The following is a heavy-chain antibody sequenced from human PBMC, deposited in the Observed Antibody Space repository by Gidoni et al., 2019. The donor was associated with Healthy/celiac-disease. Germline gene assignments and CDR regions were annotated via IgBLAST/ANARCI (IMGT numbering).Heavy chain of an antibody. CDR2: INHSGST. J-gene: IGHJ5*02. CDR1: GRSFSGYY. CDR3: ARDRITMVRGVIKGLNWFDP. V-gene: IGHV4-34*01. Sequence: QVQLQQWGAGLLKPWDTLSRTCAVYGRSFSGYYRSWIRQPQGKGLECIGEINHSGSTNYNPSLKSRVTISVDTSKNQFSLKLSSVTAADTAVYYCARDRITMVRGVIKGLNWFDPWGQGTLVTVSS. D-gene: IGHD3-10*01.